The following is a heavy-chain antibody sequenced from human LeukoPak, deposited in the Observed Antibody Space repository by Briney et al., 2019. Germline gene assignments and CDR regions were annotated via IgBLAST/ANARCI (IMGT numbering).Heavy chain of an antibody. Sequence: GGSLRLSCAASGFTFSTYAMSWVRQAPGKGLEWVSDISGSGGTIYYADSVKGRFTTSRDNSKNTLYLQMNSLRAEDTAVYYCAKDQGHYYGSGVFDFWGQGTLVTVSS. CDR1: GFTFSTYA. CDR3: AKDQGHYYGSGVFDF. D-gene: IGHD3-10*01. CDR2: ISGSGGTI. V-gene: IGHV3-23*01. J-gene: IGHJ4*02.